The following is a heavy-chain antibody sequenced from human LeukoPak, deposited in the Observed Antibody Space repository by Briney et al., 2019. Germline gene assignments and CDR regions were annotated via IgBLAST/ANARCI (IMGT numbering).Heavy chain of an antibody. Sequence: GGSLRLSCAASGFTVSTNYMSWVRQAPGKGLEWVSVLSGGGNTDYADSVRGRFTVSRDNSKNTLYLQMNSLRAEDTAVYYCARDRSSSWYSLHYYYGMDVWGQGTTVTVSS. CDR3: ARDRSSSWYSLHYYYGMDV. V-gene: IGHV3-53*01. D-gene: IGHD6-13*01. CDR2: LSGGGNT. J-gene: IGHJ6*02. CDR1: GFTVSTNY.